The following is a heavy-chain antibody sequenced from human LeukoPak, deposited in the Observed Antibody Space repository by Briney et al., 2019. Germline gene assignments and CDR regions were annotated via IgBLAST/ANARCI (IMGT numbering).Heavy chain of an antibody. D-gene: IGHD5-12*01. CDR3: ARDPYLGVATSPSFDY. V-gene: IGHV3-30*02. CDR2: IRYDGSNK. CDR1: GFTFSSYS. Sequence: GGSLRLSCAASGFTFSSYSMNWVRQAPGKGLEWVAFIRYDGSNKYYADSVKGRFTISRDNAKNSLYLQMNSLRAEDTAVYYCARDPYLGVATSPSFDYWGQGTLVTVSS. J-gene: IGHJ4*02.